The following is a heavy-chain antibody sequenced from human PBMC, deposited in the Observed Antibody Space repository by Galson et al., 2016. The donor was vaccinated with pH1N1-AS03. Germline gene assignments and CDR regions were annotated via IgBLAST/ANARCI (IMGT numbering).Heavy chain of an antibody. D-gene: IGHD6-19*01. CDR2: IYTSGVT. Sequence: TLSLTCTVSGDSFSSNIYYWNWLRQPAGKGLEWIGRIYTSGVTHYHPSLESRATISIDTSKKQFSLELTSVTAADTAMYHCARGDPAVADFVYWGQGTLVTVSS. CDR3: ARGDPAVADFVY. CDR1: GDSFSSNIYY. J-gene: IGHJ4*02. V-gene: IGHV4-61*02.